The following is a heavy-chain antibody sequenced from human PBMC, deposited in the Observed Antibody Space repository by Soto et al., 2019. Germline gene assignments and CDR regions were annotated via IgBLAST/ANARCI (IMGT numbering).Heavy chain of an antibody. CDR1: GFTFSSYA. V-gene: IGHV3-23*01. Sequence: GGSLRLSCAASGFTFSSYAMSWVRQAPGKGLEWVSAISGSGGSTYYADSVKGRFTISRDNSKNTLYLQMNSLRAEDTAVYYCAKVTGVAAAVAGLGAFDIWGQGTMVTVSS. J-gene: IGHJ3*02. D-gene: IGHD6-19*01. CDR3: AKVTGVAAAVAGLGAFDI. CDR2: ISGSGGST.